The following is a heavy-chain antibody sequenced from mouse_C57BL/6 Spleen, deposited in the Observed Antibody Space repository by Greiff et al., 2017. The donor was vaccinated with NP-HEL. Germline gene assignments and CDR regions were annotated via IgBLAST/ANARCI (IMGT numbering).Heavy chain of an antibody. CDR1: GYAFSSSW. CDR2: IYPGDGDT. J-gene: IGHJ1*03. CDR3: ARHYDYDGYFDV. Sequence: QVQLQQSGPELVKPGASVKISCKASGYAFSSSWMNWVKQRPGKGLEWIGRIYPGDGDTNYKGKFKGKATLTADKSSSTAYMQLSSLTSEDSAVYFCARHYDYDGYFDVWGTGTTVTVSS. D-gene: IGHD2-4*01. V-gene: IGHV1-82*01.